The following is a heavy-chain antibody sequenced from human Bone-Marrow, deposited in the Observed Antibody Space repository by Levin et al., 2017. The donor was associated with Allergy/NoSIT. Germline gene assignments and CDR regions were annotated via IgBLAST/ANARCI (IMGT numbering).Heavy chain of an antibody. J-gene: IGHJ4*02. CDR3: AKFYSTAWVGYFDS. CDR1: GFTFSDYA. D-gene: IGHD2-2*01. V-gene: IGHV3-23*01. CDR2: IAANGGDE. Sequence: GGSLRLSCEASGFTFSDYAMTWVRQAPGKGLEWVSLIAANGGDEHYIDSVKGRFTISRDNSKNSLFLQMINLRAEDTALYYCAKFYSTAWVGYFDSWGRGTLVTVSS.